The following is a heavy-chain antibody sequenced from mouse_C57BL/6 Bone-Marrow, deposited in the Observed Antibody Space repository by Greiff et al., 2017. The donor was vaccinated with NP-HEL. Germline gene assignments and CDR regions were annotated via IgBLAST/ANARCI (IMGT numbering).Heavy chain of an antibody. CDR3: AFYYGSSPLAWFAY. V-gene: IGHV1-50*01. Sequence: QVQLQQPGAELVKPGASVKLSCKASGYTFTSYWMQWVKQRPGQGLEWIGEIDPSDSYTNYNQKFKGKATLTVDTSSSTAYMQLSSLTSEDSAVYYCAFYYGSSPLAWFAYWGQGTLVTVSA. CDR2: IDPSDSYT. CDR1: GYTFTSYW. D-gene: IGHD1-1*01. J-gene: IGHJ3*01.